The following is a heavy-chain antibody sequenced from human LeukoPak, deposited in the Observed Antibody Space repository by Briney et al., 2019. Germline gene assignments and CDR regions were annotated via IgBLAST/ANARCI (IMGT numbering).Heavy chain of an antibody. V-gene: IGHV1-2*02. Sequence: ASVKVSCKASGYTFTGYYMHWVRQAPGQGLEWMGWINPNSGGTNYAQKFQGRVTMTRDTSISTAYMELSRLRSDDTAVYYCARQYSNSWYNYYYMDVWGKGTTVTISS. CDR2: INPNSGGT. CDR1: GYTFTGYY. CDR3: ARQYSNSWYNYYYMDV. D-gene: IGHD6-13*01. J-gene: IGHJ6*03.